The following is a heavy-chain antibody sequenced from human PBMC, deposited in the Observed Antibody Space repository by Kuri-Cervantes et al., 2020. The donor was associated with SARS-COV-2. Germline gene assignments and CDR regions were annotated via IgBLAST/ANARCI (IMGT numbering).Heavy chain of an antibody. CDR1: GFTFSNAW. CDR3: ASEILDY. CDR2: ISSSSSYI. V-gene: IGHV3-21*01. Sequence: GESLKISCAASGFTFSNAWMSWVRQAPGKGLEWVSSISSSSSYIYYADSVKGRFTISRDNAKNSLYLQMNSLRAEDTAAYYCASEILDYWGQGTLVTVSS. J-gene: IGHJ4*02.